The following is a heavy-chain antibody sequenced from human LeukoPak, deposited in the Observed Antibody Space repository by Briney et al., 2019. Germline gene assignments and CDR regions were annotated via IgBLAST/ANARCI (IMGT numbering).Heavy chain of an antibody. Sequence: GASVKVSCKASGYTFTSYYMHWVRQAPGQGLEWMGMINPSGGSTSYAQKFQGRVTMTRDMSTSTVYMELSSLRSEDTAVYYCARALSTPYDFWSGYHNWFDPWGQGTLVTVSS. CDR2: INPSGGST. V-gene: IGHV1-46*01. D-gene: IGHD3-3*01. J-gene: IGHJ5*02. CDR3: ARALSTPYDFWSGYHNWFDP. CDR1: GYTFTSYY.